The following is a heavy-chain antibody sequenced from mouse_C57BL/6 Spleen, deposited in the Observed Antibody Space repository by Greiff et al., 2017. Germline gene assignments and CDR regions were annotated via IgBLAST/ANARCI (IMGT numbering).Heavy chain of an antibody. CDR2: ISSGSSTI. D-gene: IGHD5-1*01. CDR3: AKSTSYWYFDV. J-gene: IGHJ1*03. V-gene: IGHV5-17*01. Sequence: DVKLVESGGGLVKPGGSLKLSCAASGFTFSDYGMHWVRQAPEQGLEWVAYISSGSSTIYYADTVKGRLTIATDNAKNTLFLHMTRLRSEDTDLYYCAKSTSYWYFDVWGTGTTVTVSS. CDR1: GFTFSDYG.